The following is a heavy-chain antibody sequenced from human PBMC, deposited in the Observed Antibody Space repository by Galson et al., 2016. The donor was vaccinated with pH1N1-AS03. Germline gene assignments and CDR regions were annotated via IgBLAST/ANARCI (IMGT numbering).Heavy chain of an antibody. CDR1: GYSFTNYW. Sequence: QSGAEVKKPGESLRISCKGSGYSFTNYWINWVRQMPGKGLEWMGRFDPSDSHTSYSPSFHGHVTFSADKSINTAYLQWSSLKSSDTAIYYWARGYSGFGFVYWGQGTLVTVSS. CDR3: ARGYSGFGFVY. CDR2: FDPSDSHT. J-gene: IGHJ4*02. V-gene: IGHV5-10-1*01. D-gene: IGHD5-12*01.